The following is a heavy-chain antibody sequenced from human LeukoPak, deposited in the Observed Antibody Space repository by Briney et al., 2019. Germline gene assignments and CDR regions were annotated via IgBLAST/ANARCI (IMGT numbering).Heavy chain of an antibody. CDR1: GFTFSSYE. Sequence: PGGSLRLSCAASGFTFSSYEMNWVRQAPGKGLEWVSAISGSGGSTYYADSVKGRFTISRDKSKNTLYLQMNSLRAEDTAVYYCAKTQDSGIAVAGVDYWGQGTLVTVSS. CDR3: AKTQDSGIAVAGVDY. J-gene: IGHJ4*02. CDR2: ISGSGGST. D-gene: IGHD6-19*01. V-gene: IGHV3-23*01.